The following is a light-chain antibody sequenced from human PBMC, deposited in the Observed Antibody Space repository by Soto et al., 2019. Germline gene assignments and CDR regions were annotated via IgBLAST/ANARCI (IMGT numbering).Light chain of an antibody. Sequence: QSVLTQPPSASGTPGQRVTISCSGSSSNIGSNYVYWYQQLPGSAPKLLIYRNDQRPSGVPDRFSGSKSGTSASLAISGLRSEDEADDYCAAWDDSLRAVVFGGGTTLTVL. CDR3: AAWDDSLRAVV. V-gene: IGLV1-47*01. CDR2: RND. J-gene: IGLJ2*01. CDR1: SSNIGSNY.